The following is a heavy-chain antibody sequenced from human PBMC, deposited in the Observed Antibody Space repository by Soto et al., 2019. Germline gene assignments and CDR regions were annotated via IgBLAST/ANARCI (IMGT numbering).Heavy chain of an antibody. CDR2: ITTSNGNT. V-gene: IGHV1-18*01. J-gene: IGHJ6*02. CDR1: RYIFTNYG. CDR3: ARALTGYGMDV. Sequence: QVQLVQSGVEVREPGASVKVSCKAVRYIFTNYGVSWVRQAPGQGLEWMGWITTSNGNTEYAQKFQGRVTMTTDASTSTAYMELGSLRSDDTAIYYCARALTGYGMDVWGQGTTVTVSS.